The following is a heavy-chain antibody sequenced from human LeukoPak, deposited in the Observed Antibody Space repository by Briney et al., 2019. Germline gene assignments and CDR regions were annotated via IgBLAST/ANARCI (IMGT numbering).Heavy chain of an antibody. CDR2: ISYDGSNK. D-gene: IGHD1-26*01. CDR3: ARDREAVGATAFDY. J-gene: IGHJ4*02. Sequence: GGSLRLSCAASGFTFSSYAMHWVRQAPGKGLEWVAVISYDGSNKYYADSVKGRFTISRDNSKNTLYLQMNSLRAEDTAVYYCARDREAVGATAFDYWGQGTLVTVSS. CDR1: GFTFSSYA. V-gene: IGHV3-30-3*01.